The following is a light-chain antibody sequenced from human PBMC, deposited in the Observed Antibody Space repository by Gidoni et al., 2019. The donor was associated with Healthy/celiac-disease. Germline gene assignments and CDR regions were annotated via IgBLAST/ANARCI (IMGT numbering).Light chain of an antibody. Sequence: QLVLTQSPSASASLGAAVKLTCTLSSGHSSYAIAWHQQQPEKGHRYLMKLNSDGSHSKGDGIPDRFSGSSSGAERYLTISSLQSEDEADYYCQTWGTGMGVFGTGTKVTVL. V-gene: IGLV4-69*01. CDR1: SGHSSYA. CDR3: QTWGTGMGV. J-gene: IGLJ1*01. CDR2: LNSDGSH.